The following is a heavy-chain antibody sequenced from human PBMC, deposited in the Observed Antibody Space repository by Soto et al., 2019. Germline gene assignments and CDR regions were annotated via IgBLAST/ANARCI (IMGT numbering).Heavy chain of an antibody. V-gene: IGHV1-69*01. D-gene: IGHD3-22*01. CDR2: IIPLFGTA. Sequence: SGKVTCKASGVTFIKYAIYWVRQAPGQGLEWMGGIIPLFGTAKYAQKFQGRVTITADEATSTAYMELSSLRSEDTAVYYCARKFDYDTSGYYYAYWGQGTLVTVSS. J-gene: IGHJ4*02. CDR1: GVTFIKYA. CDR3: ARKFDYDTSGYYYAY.